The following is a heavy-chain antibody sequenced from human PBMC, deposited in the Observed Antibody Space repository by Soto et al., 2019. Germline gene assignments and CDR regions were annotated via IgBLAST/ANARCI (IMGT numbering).Heavy chain of an antibody. D-gene: IGHD3-22*01. CDR2: IRSKAYGGTT. Sequence: GGYLRLSCTASGFTFGDYAMSWFRQAPGKGLEWVGFIRSKAYGGTTEYAASVKGRFTISRDDSKSIAYLQMNSLKTEDTAVYYWTRVEDYYDSSRHARPYFDHWGQGT. CDR1: GFTFGDYA. J-gene: IGHJ4*02. CDR3: TRVEDYYDSSRHARPYFDH. V-gene: IGHV3-49*03.